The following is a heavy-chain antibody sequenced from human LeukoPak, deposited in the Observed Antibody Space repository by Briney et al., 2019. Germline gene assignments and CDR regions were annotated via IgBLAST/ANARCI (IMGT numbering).Heavy chain of an antibody. CDR3: QSRFLEWLLDY. D-gene: IGHD3-3*01. J-gene: IGHJ4*02. CDR1: GDSIRSNNYY. CDR2: IYDTGST. Sequence: SETLSLTCTVSGDSIRSNNYYWGWIRQPPGKGLEWIGSIYDTGSTFYNPSLKSRVIISVDTSKNQFSLKLSSVTAADTAVYYCQSRFLEWLLDYWGQGALVTVSS. V-gene: IGHV4-39*01.